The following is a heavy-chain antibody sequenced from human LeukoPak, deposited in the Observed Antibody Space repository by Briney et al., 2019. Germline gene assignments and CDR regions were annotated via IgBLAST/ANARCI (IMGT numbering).Heavy chain of an antibody. CDR1: GFTFSSYW. CDR2: INQNGGEK. Sequence: GGSLRLSCAASGFTFSSYWMNWVRQAPGKGLERVANINQNGGEKYYVDSVKGRFTISRDNGKNSLYLQMNSLRAEDTAVYYCARYRHLGYWGQGTLVTVSS. J-gene: IGHJ4*02. CDR3: ARYRHLGY. V-gene: IGHV3-7*01.